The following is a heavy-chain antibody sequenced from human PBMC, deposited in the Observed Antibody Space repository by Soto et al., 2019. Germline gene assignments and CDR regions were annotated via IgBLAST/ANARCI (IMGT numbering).Heavy chain of an antibody. CDR3: AKSPRRGYEPPWDY. Sequence: EVQLLESGGRLVQPGGSLRLSCAASGFIFSPDALNWVRQAPGKGLEWVSGISGSGDNTYYADSVKGRFTISRDNSKNTLYLQMNYVRVEDTAVYYCAKSPRRGYEPPWDYWGQGTLVTVSS. V-gene: IGHV3-23*01. J-gene: IGHJ4*02. CDR2: ISGSGDNT. D-gene: IGHD2-2*01. CDR1: GFIFSPDA.